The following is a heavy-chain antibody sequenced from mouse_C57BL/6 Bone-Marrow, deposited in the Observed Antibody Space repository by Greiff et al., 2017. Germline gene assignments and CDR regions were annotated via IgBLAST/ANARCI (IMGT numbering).Heavy chain of an antibody. V-gene: IGHV3-8*01. J-gene: IGHJ2*01. CDR1: GYSITSDY. CDR3: ARSNYGPSRNYFDY. CDR2: ISYSGST. D-gene: IGHD1-1*01. Sequence: DVKLQESGPGLAKPSQTLSLTCSVTGYSITSDYWNWIRKFPGNKLEYMGYISYSGSTYYNPSLKSRISITRDTSKTQYYLQLNAVTTEDTATYYCARSNYGPSRNYFDYWGQGTTLTVSS.